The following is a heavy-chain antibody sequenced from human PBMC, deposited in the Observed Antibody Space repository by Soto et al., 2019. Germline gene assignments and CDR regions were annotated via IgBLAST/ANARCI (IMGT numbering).Heavy chain of an antibody. CDR3: VRVSIAVAGIACYVDY. D-gene: IGHD6-19*01. CDR2: VSHDGSNK. J-gene: IGHJ4*02. Sequence: QVQLVESGGGVVQPGRSLRLSCAASGFTFSSCAMHWVRQAPGKGLEWVAVVSHDGSNKYYADSVKGRVTISRDNSIDTVYVQLSSLRAGDRAVYYCVRVSIAVAGIACYVDYWGLATVGTVCS. V-gene: IGHV3-30*15. CDR1: GFTFSSCA.